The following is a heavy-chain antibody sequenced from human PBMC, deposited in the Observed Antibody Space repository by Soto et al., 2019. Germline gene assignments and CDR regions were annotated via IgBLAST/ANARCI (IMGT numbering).Heavy chain of an antibody. CDR3: AKDRGVEAAGKEYFQH. V-gene: IGHV3-30*18. D-gene: IGHD6-13*01. Sequence: QVQLVESGGGVVQPGRSLRLSCAASGFTFSSYGMHWVRQAPGKGLEWVAVISYDGSNKYYADSVKGRFTISRDNSKNTLYRQMNSLGAEDTAVYYGAKDRGVEAAGKEYFQHWGQGGLVTVSS. CDR2: ISYDGSNK. J-gene: IGHJ1*01. CDR1: GFTFSSYG.